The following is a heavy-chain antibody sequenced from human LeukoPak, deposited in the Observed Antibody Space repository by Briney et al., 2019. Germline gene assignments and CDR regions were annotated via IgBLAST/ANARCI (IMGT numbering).Heavy chain of an antibody. CDR3: AKAYDSGWSTYY. J-gene: IGHJ4*02. D-gene: IGHD6-19*01. V-gene: IGHV3-23*01. CDR1: GFIFSSCA. Sequence: PGGSLRLSCAASGFIFSSCAMSWVRQAPGKGLEWVSSISGSGGYTYYADSVKGRFTISRDNSKNTLYLQMNSLRAEDTAVYHCAKAYDSGWSTYYWGQGTLVTVSS. CDR2: ISGSGGYT.